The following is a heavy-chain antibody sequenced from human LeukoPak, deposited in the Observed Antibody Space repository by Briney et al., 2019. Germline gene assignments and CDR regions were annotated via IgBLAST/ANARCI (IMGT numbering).Heavy chain of an antibody. CDR2: IKQDGSEK. CDR1: GFTFSSYW. J-gene: IGHJ3*02. CDR3: ARDLWFGELSSAFDI. V-gene: IGHV3-7*03. Sequence: PGGSLRLSCAASGFTFSSYWMSWVRQAPGKGLEWVANIKQDGSEKYYVDSVKGRFTISRDNAKNSLYLQMNSLRAEDTAVYYCARDLWFGELSSAFDIWGQGTMVTVSS. D-gene: IGHD3-10*01.